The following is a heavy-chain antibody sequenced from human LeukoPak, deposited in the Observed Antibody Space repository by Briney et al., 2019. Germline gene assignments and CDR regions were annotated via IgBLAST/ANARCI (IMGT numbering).Heavy chain of an antibody. D-gene: IGHD3-22*01. CDR2: ISYDGSNK. CDR1: GFTFSGSG. V-gene: IGHV3-30*19. CDR3: ARDRDDSSGYHNWFDP. Sequence: GMSLRLSCAASGFTFSGSGMHWVRQAPGKGLEWVAVISYDGSNKYYADSVKGRFTISRDNSKNTLYLQMNSLRAEDTAVYYCARDRDDSSGYHNWFDPWGQGTLVTVSS. J-gene: IGHJ5*02.